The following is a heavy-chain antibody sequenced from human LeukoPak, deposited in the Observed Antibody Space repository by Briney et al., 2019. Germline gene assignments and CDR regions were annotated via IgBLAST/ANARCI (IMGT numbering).Heavy chain of an antibody. CDR3: ARGAITIFGVARGEDYYYYMDV. Sequence: PSQTLSLTCTVSGGSISSGGYYWSWIRQPPGKGLEWIGYIYHSGSTYYNPSLKSRVTISVDRSKNQFSLKLSSVTAADTAVYYCARGAITIFGVARGEDYYYYMDVWGKGTTVTVSS. D-gene: IGHD3-3*01. J-gene: IGHJ6*03. V-gene: IGHV4-30-2*01. CDR2: IYHSGST. CDR1: GGSISSGGYY.